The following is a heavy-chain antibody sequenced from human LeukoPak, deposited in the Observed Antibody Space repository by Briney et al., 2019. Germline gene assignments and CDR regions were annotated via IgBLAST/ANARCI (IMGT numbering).Heavy chain of an antibody. CDR1: GFSFSSYS. CDR3: ARDWNSMGYYYHMDV. D-gene: IGHD2/OR15-2a*01. CDR2: ISSGNIYI. J-gene: IGHJ6*03. V-gene: IGHV3-21*01. Sequence: SGGSLRLSCAASGFSFSSYSMNWVRQAPGKGLEWVSCISSGNIYIYYADSVKGRFTISRDNAKKSLFLQMNSLRAEDTAVYYCARDWNSMGYYYHMDVWGKGTTVTVSS.